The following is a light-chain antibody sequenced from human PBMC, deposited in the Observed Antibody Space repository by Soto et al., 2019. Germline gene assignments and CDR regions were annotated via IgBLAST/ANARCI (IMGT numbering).Light chain of an antibody. CDR3: MQALRTPFT. Sequence: DTAMTQSPFSLPVTPGEPASISCRSSQSLLHSNGYNYLDWYVQKPGQSPQLLIYMNSNRASGVPDRFSGSGSGSDFTLKISRVEAEDVGVYYCMQALRTPFTFGQGTRLEIK. V-gene: IGKV2-28*01. J-gene: IGKJ5*01. CDR2: MNS. CDR1: QSLLHSNGYNY.